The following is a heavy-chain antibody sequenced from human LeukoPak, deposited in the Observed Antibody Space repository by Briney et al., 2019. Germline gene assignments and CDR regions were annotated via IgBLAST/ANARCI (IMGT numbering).Heavy chain of an antibody. Sequence: GGSLRLSCAASGFSVSSNYMSWVRQAPGKGLEWVSILYSGGSTYYADSVKGRFTISRDNSKNTLYLQMNSLRAEDTAVYYCARDPHSTGYYDCWGQGTLVTVSS. CDR1: GFSVSSNY. CDR3: ARDPHSTGYYDC. D-gene: IGHD3-22*01. CDR2: LYSGGST. V-gene: IGHV3-66*01. J-gene: IGHJ4*02.